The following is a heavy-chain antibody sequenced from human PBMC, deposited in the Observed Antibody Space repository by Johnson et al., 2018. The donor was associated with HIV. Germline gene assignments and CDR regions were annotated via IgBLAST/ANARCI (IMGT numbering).Heavy chain of an antibody. J-gene: IGHJ3*02. D-gene: IGHD2/OR15-2a*01. CDR2: INQDGSEK. Sequence: EQLVESGGGLVQPGGSLILSCAASGFTFTSYWMSWVRQAPGKGLEWVANINQDGSEKYFVDSVKGRFTISRDNAKNSLFLQMNSLRAEDTAVYYCARDFFDSTTYPRRGQADAVDIWGQGTMVTVSS. V-gene: IGHV3-7*05. CDR3: ARDFFDSTTYPRRGQADAVDI. CDR1: GFTFTSYW.